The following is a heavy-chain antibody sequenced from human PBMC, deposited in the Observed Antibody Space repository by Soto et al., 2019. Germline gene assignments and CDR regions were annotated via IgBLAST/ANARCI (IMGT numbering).Heavy chain of an antibody. D-gene: IGHD3-9*01. CDR1: GYTFTSYA. Sequence: RASVKVSCKASGYTFTSYAMHWVRQAPGQRLEWMGWINAGNGNTKYSQKFQGRVTITRDTSASTAYMELSSLRSEDTAVYYCARDDREILTGHTYYYYGMDVWGQGTTVTVSS. CDR3: ARDDREILTGHTYYYYGMDV. J-gene: IGHJ6*02. V-gene: IGHV1-3*01. CDR2: INAGNGNT.